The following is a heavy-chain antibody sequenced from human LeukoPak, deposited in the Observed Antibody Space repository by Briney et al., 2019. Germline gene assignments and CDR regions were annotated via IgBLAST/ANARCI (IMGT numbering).Heavy chain of an antibody. CDR2: FSGSGVDT. J-gene: IGHJ4*02. D-gene: IGHD1-26*01. CDR3: AKEVGAPRD. V-gene: IGHV3-23*01. Sequence: GGSLRLSCAASGFTFSSYAMSWVRQAPGKGLEWVSAFSGSGVDTYYADSVKGRFTISRNNSKNTLFLQMISLRAEDTAVYYCAKEVGAPRDWGQGTLVTVSS. CDR1: GFTFSSYA.